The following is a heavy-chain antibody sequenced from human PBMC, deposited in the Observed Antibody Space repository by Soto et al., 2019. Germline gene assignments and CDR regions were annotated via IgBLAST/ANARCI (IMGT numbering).Heavy chain of an antibody. V-gene: IGHV3-53*02. CDR2: IYYGGTT. J-gene: IGHJ3*02. CDR3: VREAAGFDI. Sequence: EMQLVETGGGLIQPGGSLRLSCAASGFTVSEDHMSWVRQAPGKGPEWVSVIYYGGTTYYADSVQGRFTISRDKSKNTLYLQMNDLRADDTAVYYCVREAAGFDIWGQGTMVTVSS. CDR1: GFTVSEDH.